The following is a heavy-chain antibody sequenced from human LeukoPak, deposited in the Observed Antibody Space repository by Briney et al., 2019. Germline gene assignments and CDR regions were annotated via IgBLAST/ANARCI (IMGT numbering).Heavy chain of an antibody. CDR1: GFTFSSYA. V-gene: IGHV3-23*01. D-gene: IGHD3-3*01. J-gene: IGHJ4*02. CDR2: ISGSGGST. Sequence: GGSLRLSCAASGFTFSSYAMSRVRQAPGKGLEWVSAISGSGGSTYYADSVKGRFTISKDNSKNTLYLQMNSLRAEDTAVYYCAKDLSVTIYYFDYWGQGTLVTVSS. CDR3: AKDLSVTIYYFDY.